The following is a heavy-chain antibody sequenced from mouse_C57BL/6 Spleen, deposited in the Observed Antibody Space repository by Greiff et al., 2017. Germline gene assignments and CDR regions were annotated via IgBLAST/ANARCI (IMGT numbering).Heavy chain of an antibody. CDR2: INPNNGGT. J-gene: IGHJ2*01. Sequence: EVQLQQSGPELVKPAASVKISCKASGYTFTDYYMNWVKQSHGKSLEWIGDINPNNGGTSYNQKFKGKATLTVDKSSSTAYMELRSLTSEDSAVXYCARIDYWGQGTTLTVSS. CDR3: ARIDY. V-gene: IGHV1-26*01. CDR1: GYTFTDYY.